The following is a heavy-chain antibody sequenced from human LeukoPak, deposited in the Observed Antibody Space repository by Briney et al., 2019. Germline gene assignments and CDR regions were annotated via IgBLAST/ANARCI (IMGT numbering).Heavy chain of an antibody. V-gene: IGHV3-30*03. J-gene: IGHJ4*02. CDR2: IASDGGAK. CDR3: AREATWGQWYFDH. CDR1: GSSFSNHG. Sequence: PGGPLRLSCVASGSSFSNHGMHWVRQAPGKGLEWVSVIASDGGAKFYADSVKGRFTLSRDNPKNMFSLQMNLLTVEDTAIYYCAREATWGQWYFDHWGQGTPVTVSS. D-gene: IGHD6-19*01.